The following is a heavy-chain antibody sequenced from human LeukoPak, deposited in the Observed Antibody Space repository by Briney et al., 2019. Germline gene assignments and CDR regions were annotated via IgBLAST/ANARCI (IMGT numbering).Heavy chain of an antibody. CDR1: GFTFSNYA. J-gene: IGHJ3*02. V-gene: IGHV3-23*01. CDR3: AKGSFADPFDI. D-gene: IGHD3-10*01. Sequence: PGGSLRLSCAASGFTFSNYAMSWVRQAPGKGLKWVSAISGSGSSTYYADSVKGRFTISRDNSKNTLYLQMNSLRAEDTAVYYCAKGSFADPFDIWGQGIMVTVSS. CDR2: ISGSGSST.